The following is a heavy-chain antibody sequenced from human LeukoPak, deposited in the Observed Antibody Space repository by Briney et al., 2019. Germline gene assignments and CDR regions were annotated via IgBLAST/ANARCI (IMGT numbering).Heavy chain of an antibody. D-gene: IGHD3-3*01. CDR3: AREGGFYRPLDY. J-gene: IGHJ4*02. Sequence: SEALSLTCGVSGGSITTTNWWTWVRQPPGKGLEWIGEVHLDGRTNYNPSLESRLTISVDLSENHISLRLTSVTAADTAVYYCAREGGFYRPLDYSGQGTLVTVSS. CDR1: GGSITTTNW. CDR2: VHLDGRT. V-gene: IGHV4-4*02.